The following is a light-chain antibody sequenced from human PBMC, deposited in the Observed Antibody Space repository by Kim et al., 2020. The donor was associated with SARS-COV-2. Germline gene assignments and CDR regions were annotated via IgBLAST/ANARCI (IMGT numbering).Light chain of an antibody. J-gene: IGKJ1*01. CDR3: QQYLTYPWT. V-gene: IGKV1-5*03. Sequence: SAFVGDRVTITCRASQGISRWLTWYQQRPGSAPRLLIYKASSLESGVPSRFSGSGSGTEFTLTISSLQPDDSATYYCQQYLTYPWTFGQGTKVEI. CDR1: QGISRW. CDR2: KAS.